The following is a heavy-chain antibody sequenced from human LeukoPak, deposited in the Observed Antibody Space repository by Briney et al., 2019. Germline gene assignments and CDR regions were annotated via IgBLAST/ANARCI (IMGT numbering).Heavy chain of an antibody. D-gene: IGHD3-9*01. CDR1: GYTFTSYG. V-gene: IGHV1-18*01. CDR3: ARDRLLRYFDWLLYKANWFDP. J-gene: IGHJ5*02. CDR2: ISAYNGNT. Sequence: ASVKASCKASGYTFTSYGISWVRQAPGQGLEWMGWISAYNGNTNYAQKLQGRVTMTTDTSTSTAYMELRSLRSDDTAVYHCARDRLLRYFDWLLYKANWFDPWGQGTLVTVSS.